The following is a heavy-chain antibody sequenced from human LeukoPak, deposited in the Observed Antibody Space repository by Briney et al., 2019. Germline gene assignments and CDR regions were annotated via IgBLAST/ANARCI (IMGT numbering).Heavy chain of an antibody. Sequence: GGSLRLSCAASGFTFSTFSMNWVRQAPGKGLEWVSSISPSGSYKYYADSVKGRFTISRDNAKNSLYLQMNSLRAEDTAVYYCAKDRSVAGLYYFDYWGQGTLVTVSS. CDR2: ISPSGSYK. CDR3: AKDRSVAGLYYFDY. CDR1: GFTFSTFS. V-gene: IGHV3-21*06. J-gene: IGHJ4*02. D-gene: IGHD6-19*01.